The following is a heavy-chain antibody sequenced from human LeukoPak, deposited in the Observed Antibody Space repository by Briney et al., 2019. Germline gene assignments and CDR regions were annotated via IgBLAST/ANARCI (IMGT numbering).Heavy chain of an antibody. CDR3: ARLSTLIVYAPQYYFDY. D-gene: IGHD2-8*01. Sequence: SETLSLTCTVSGGSISSSSYYWGWIRQPPGKGLEWIGSIYYSGSTYYNPSLKSRVTISVDTSKNQFSLKLSSVTAADTAVYYCARLSTLIVYAPQYYFDYWGQGTLVTVSS. CDR2: IYYSGST. CDR1: GGSISSSSYY. V-gene: IGHV4-39*01. J-gene: IGHJ4*02.